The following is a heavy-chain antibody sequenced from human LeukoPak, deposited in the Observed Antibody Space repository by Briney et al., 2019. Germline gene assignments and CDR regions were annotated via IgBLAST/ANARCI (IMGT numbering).Heavy chain of an antibody. J-gene: IGHJ4*02. V-gene: IGHV5-10-1*01. CDR2: FDPSDSYT. CDR1: GYSFTTYW. CDR3: ARVIHLGELSLYDY. Sequence: GESLKISCKGSGYSFTTYWITWVRQMPGKGREWMGRFDPSDSYTNYSPSFQGHVTISADKSISTAYLQWSSLKASDTAMYYCARVIHLGELSLYDYWGQGTLVTVSS. D-gene: IGHD3-16*02.